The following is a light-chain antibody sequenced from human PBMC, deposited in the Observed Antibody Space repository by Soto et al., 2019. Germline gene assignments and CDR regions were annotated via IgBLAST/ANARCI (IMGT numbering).Light chain of an antibody. CDR2: GAS. CDR3: QQYNDWPLT. J-gene: IGKJ4*01. CDR1: QSISSN. V-gene: IGKV3-15*01. Sequence: EIVMTQSQATLSVSPGEGATLSCRASQSISSNLAWYQQKPGQAHKLLIYGASTRATGFPARFSGSGSGTEFTLTISSLLSEDFAVYYCQQYNDWPLTFCGGAKVXIK.